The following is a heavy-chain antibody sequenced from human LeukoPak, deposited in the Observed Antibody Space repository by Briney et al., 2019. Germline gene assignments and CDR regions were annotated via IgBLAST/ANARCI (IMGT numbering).Heavy chain of an antibody. CDR1: GGSISSYY. CDR3: ARVKGGWFDP. D-gene: IGHD3-16*01. CDR2: IYYSGST. J-gene: IGHJ5*02. V-gene: IGHV4-59*01. Sequence: PSETLSLTCTVSGGSISSYYWSWIRQPPGKGLEWMGYIYYSGSTNYSPSLKSRVTISVDTSKNQFSLKLSSVTAADPAVYYCARVKGGWFDPWGQGTLVTVSS.